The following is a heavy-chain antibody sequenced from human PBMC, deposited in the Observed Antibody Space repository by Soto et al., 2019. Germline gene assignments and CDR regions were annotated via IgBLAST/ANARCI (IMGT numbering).Heavy chain of an antibody. J-gene: IGHJ5*02. CDR2: IYYSET. V-gene: IGHV4-30-4*01. Sequence: PSETLSLTCTVSGGSISSGDYYWSWIRQPPGKGLEWIGFIYYSETYYNPSLKSRLTISIDTSKNQFSLHLSSVTAADTAVYYCARLYWFDPWGQGTLVTVSS. CDR3: ARLYWFDP. CDR1: GGSISSGDYY.